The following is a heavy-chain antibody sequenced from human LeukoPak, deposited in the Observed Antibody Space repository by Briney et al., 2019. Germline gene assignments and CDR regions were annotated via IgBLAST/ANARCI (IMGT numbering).Heavy chain of an antibody. J-gene: IGHJ4*02. V-gene: IGHV4-4*07. Sequence: SETLSLTCTVSGGSISSYYWSWIRQPAGKGLEWIGRIYTSGSTNYNPSLKSRVTISVDTSKNQFSLKLSSVTAADTAVYYCARGTAPNYYGSGSYRHWGQGTLVTVSS. CDR3: ARGTAPNYYGSGSYRH. CDR1: GGSISSYY. CDR2: IYTSGST. D-gene: IGHD3-10*01.